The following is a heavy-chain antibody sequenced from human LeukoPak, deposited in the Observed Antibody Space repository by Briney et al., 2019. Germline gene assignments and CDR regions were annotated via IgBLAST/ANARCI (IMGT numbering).Heavy chain of an antibody. CDR3: AKTDSAEGTFEI. D-gene: IGHD1-14*01. V-gene: IGHV5-51*01. Sequence: GESLKISCKGSGYKFTSYWIGWVRQMPGKGLEWMGIVYPGDDDTRYGPSMQGQVIISAGTSINTAYLHLNSLKASDTAIYYCAKTDSAEGTFEIWGQGTMVTVSS. CDR1: GYKFTSYW. J-gene: IGHJ3*02. CDR2: VYPGDDDT.